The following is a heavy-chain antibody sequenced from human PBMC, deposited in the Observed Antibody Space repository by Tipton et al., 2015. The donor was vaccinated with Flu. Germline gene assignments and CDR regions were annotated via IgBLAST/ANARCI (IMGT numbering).Heavy chain of an antibody. CDR2: ISSSRSYI. J-gene: IGHJ5*02. D-gene: IGHD6-19*01. CDR3: ARHMAVAGSPAS. V-gene: IGHV3-21*01. Sequence: SLRLSCAASGFTFSSYSMNWVRQAPGKGLEWVSSISSSRSYIYYADSVKGRFTISRDNAKNSLYLQMNSLRAEDTAVYYCARHMAVAGSPASWGQGPLVPVSS. CDR1: GFTFSSYS.